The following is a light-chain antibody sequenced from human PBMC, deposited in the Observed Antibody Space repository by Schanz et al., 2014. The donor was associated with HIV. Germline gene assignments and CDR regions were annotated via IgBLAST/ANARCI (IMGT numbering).Light chain of an antibody. CDR3: QRYDSSLWT. CDR2: DTS. J-gene: IGKJ1*01. CDR1: QSVSSF. V-gene: IGKV3-20*01. Sequence: EIVLTQSPGTLSLSPGERATLSCRASQSVSSFLAWYQQKPGQAPRLLIYDTSNRATGIPDRFSASGSGTDFTLVISRLEPEDFAVYYCQRYDSSLWTFGPGTTVEI.